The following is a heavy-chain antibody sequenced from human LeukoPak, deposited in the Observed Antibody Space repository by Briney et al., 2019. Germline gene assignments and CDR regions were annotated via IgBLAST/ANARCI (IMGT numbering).Heavy chain of an antibody. V-gene: IGHV1-8*01. CDR2: MNPNSGNT. CDR3: ARENYYDGSGSPSASAPNDH. D-gene: IGHD3-22*01. J-gene: IGHJ4*02. CDR1: GYTFTSYD. Sequence: ASVKVSCKASGYTFTSYDIDWVRQATGQGLEWMGWMNPNSGNTGYAQKFQGRVTMTRNTSISTAYMELSSLRSDGTAVYYCARENYYDGSGSPSASAPNDHWGQGTLVTVSS.